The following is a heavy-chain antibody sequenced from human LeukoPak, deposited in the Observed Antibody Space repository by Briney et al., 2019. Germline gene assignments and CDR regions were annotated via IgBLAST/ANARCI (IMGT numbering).Heavy chain of an antibody. CDR3: AKDKFFIEVVGSFDY. V-gene: IGHV3-30*04. Sequence: GGSLRLSCAASGFTFSSYAMHWVRQAPGKGLEWVAVISYDGSNKYYADSVKGRFTISRDNSKNTLYLQMNSLRAEDTAVYYCAKDKFFIEVVGSFDYWGQGTLVTVSS. CDR1: GFTFSSYA. J-gene: IGHJ4*02. CDR2: ISYDGSNK. D-gene: IGHD1-26*01.